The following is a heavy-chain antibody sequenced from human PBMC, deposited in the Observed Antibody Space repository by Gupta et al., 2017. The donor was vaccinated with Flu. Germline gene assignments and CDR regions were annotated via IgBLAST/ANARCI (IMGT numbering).Heavy chain of an antibody. V-gene: IGHV3-9*01. D-gene: IGHD3-3*01. CDR3: AKDKEGRDFWSGYWGLGYYYGMDV. CDR2: ISWNSGSI. Sequence: PGKGLEWVSGISWNSGSIGYADSVKGRFTISRDNAKNSLYLQMNSLRAEDTALYYCAKDKEGRDFWSGYWGLGYYYGMDVWGQGTTVTVSS. J-gene: IGHJ6*02.